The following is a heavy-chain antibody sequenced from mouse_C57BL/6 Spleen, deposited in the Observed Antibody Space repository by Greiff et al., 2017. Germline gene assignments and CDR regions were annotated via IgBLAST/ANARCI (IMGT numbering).Heavy chain of an antibody. V-gene: IGHV3-8*01. CDR3: ARTTTVVDPYWYFDV. CDR1: GYSITSDY. J-gene: IGHJ1*03. D-gene: IGHD1-1*01. Sequence: VQLQQSGPGLAKPSPSLSLTCSVTGYSITSDYWNWIRKFPGHKLEYMGYISYSGSTYYNPSLKSRNSITRDTAKNQYYLQLNSVTTEDTATYYCARTTTVVDPYWYFDVWGTGTTVTVSS. CDR2: ISYSGST.